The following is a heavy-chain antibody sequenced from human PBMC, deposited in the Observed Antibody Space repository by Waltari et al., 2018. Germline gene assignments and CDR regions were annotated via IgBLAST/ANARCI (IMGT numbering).Heavy chain of an antibody. CDR3: ARRQLGGPLDP. Sequence: QVHLVQSGAEVKKPGSSVKVSCKASGGTFGRYAITWVRQAPGQGPEWMGGLIPIFGAPNYAQRFQGRVTITADESTSTVYMELSSLKSEDTALYFCARRQLGGPLDPWGQGTLVTVSS. J-gene: IGHJ5*02. CDR1: GGTFGRYA. D-gene: IGHD1-1*01. CDR2: LIPIFGAP. V-gene: IGHV1-69*12.